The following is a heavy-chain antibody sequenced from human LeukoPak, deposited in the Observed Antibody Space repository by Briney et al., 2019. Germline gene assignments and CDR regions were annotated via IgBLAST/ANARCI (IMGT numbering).Heavy chain of an antibody. V-gene: IGHV3-23*01. D-gene: IGHD4-23*01. CDR1: GFTFSDYA. CDR3: ARGARKGDDYGGFFDY. J-gene: IGHJ4*02. Sequence: PGGSLRLSCAASGFTFSDYAMSWVRQAPGKGLEWLSVISGGSSGSTYYADSVTGRFTVSRDNSKNTLYLQMNSLRAEDTAVYYCARGARKGDDYGGFFDYWGQGTLVTVSS. CDR2: ISGGSSGST.